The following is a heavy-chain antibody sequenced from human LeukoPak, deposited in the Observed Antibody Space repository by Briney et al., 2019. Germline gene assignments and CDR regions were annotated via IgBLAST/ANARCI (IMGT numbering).Heavy chain of an antibody. CDR3: GAGSGSYFEAFDI. CDR1: GGTFSSYA. J-gene: IGHJ3*02. CDR2: IIPIFGTA. Sequence: SVKVSCKASGGTFSSYAISWVRQAPGQGLEWMGGIIPIFGTANYAQKFQGGVTITADESTSTAYMELSSLRSGDTAVYYCGAGSGSYFEAFDIWGQGTMVTVSS. D-gene: IGHD3-10*01. V-gene: IGHV1-69*01.